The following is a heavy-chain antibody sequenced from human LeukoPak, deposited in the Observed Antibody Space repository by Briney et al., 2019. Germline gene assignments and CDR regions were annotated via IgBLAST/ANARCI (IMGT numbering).Heavy chain of an antibody. CDR3: ATDRWVGDFWSGYRIYFDY. J-gene: IGHJ4*02. CDR1: GYTLTELS. CDR2: FDPEDGET. V-gene: IGHV1-24*01. Sequence: ASVKVSCKVSGYTLTELSMHRVRQAPGKGLEWMGGFDPEDGETIYAQKFQGRVTMTEDTSTDTAYMELSSLRSEDTAVYYCATDRWVGDFWSGYRIYFDYWGQGTLVTVSS. D-gene: IGHD3-3*01.